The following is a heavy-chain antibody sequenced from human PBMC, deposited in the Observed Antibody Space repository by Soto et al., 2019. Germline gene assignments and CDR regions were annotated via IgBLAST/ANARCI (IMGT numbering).Heavy chain of an antibody. J-gene: IGHJ4*02. Sequence: QVRLQESGPGLVKPSQTLSLTCTISGGSFSNDDYYWSWIRQPPGKGLEWIGYIYYSGSTNHNPSLKSRVTLSVDTSKKQFSLTLRSVTAADTAVYYCARARYADFDYWGQGTLVTVYS. V-gene: IGHV4-30-4*01. CDR2: IYYSGST. CDR1: GGSFSNDDYY. D-gene: IGHD1-1*01. CDR3: ARARYADFDY.